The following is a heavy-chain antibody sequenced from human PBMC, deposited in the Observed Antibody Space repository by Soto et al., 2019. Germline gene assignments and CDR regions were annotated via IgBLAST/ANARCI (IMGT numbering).Heavy chain of an antibody. CDR1: GGSISSGGYY. CDR3: ARDGGYYDSSGLSVGYFDY. J-gene: IGHJ4*02. CDR2: IYYSGST. D-gene: IGHD3-22*01. Sequence: PSETLSLTCTVSGGSISSGGYYWSWIRQHPGKGLEWIGYIYYSGSTYYNPSLKSRVTISVDTSKNQFSLKLSSVTAADTAVYYCARDGGYYDSSGLSVGYFDYWGQGTLVTVSS. V-gene: IGHV4-31*03.